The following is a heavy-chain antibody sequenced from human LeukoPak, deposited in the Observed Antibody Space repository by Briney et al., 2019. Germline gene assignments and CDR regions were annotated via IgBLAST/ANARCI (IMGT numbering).Heavy chain of an antibody. V-gene: IGHV1-69*05. CDR3: ASSRNYYDSSGYYYFDY. D-gene: IGHD3-22*01. CDR1: GGTFSSYA. J-gene: IGHJ4*02. CDR2: IIPIFGTA. Sequence: PGASVTVSCKASGGTFSSYAISWVRQAPGQGLEWMGGIIPIFGTANYAQKFQGRVTITTDESTSTAYMELSSLRSEDTAVYYCASSRNYYDSSGYYYFDYWGQGTLVTVSS.